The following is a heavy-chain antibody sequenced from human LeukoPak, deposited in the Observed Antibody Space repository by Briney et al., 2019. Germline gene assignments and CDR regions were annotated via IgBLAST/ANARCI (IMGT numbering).Heavy chain of an antibody. D-gene: IGHD2-2*02. CDR3: ARHLYTNWFDP. V-gene: IGHV4-39*01. CDR1: GGSISSSSYY. J-gene: IGHJ5*02. Sequence: SSETLSLTCTVSGGSISSSSYYWGWIRQPPGKGLEWIGSIYYSGSTYYNPSLKSRVTISVDTSKNQSSLKLSSVTAADTAVYYSARHLYTNWFDPWGQGTLVTVSS. CDR2: IYYSGST.